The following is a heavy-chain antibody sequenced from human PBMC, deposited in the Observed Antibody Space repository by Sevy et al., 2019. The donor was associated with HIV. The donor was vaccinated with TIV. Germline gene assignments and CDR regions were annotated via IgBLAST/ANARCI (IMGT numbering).Heavy chain of an antibody. Sequence: GSLRLSCTASGFTFSSYEMNWVRQAPGKGLEWVSNIISSGSSKYYADSVKGRFTISRDNAKNSLFLQMNSLRAEDTAVYYCARGPHHYYDSSAFFDYWGQGTQVTVSS. CDR1: GFTFSSYE. V-gene: IGHV3-48*03. J-gene: IGHJ4*02. D-gene: IGHD3-22*01. CDR3: ARGPHHYYDSSAFFDY. CDR2: IISSGSSK.